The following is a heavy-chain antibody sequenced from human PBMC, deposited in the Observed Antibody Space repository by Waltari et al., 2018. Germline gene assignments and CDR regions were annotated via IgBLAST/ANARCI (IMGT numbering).Heavy chain of an antibody. Sequence: QVQLQQWGAGLLKPSETLSLTCGVRRGSFSSYYWSWLRQSPGKGLEWIGEINHAGNIHYNPSFKSRVTMSIDTARNQFSLEVKSVIAADTAVYFCARISGLDYATPMWGLRTVVTVSS. CDR2: INHAGNI. J-gene: IGHJ3*01. CDR3: ARISGLDYATPM. D-gene: IGHD5-12*01. V-gene: IGHV4-34*01. CDR1: RGSFSSYY.